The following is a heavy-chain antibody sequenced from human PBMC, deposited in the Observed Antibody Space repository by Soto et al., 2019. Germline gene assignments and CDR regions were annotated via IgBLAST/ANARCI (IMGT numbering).Heavy chain of an antibody. D-gene: IGHD5-12*01. Sequence: QVQLQESGPGLVKPSETLSLTCTVSGGSISSYYWSWIRQPPGKGLEWIGYIYYSGSTNYNPSLKSRVTISVDTAKNQVSLKLSSVTAADTAVYYCAREKIGLRSSDAFDIWGQGTMVTVSS. CDR1: GGSISSYY. CDR2: IYYSGST. V-gene: IGHV4-59*01. CDR3: AREKIGLRSSDAFDI. J-gene: IGHJ3*02.